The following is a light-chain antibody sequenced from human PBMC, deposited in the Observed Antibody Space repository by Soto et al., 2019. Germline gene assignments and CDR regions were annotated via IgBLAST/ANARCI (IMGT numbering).Light chain of an antibody. J-gene: IGKJ1*01. CDR3: QQSGKSPT. CDR2: AAS. V-gene: IGKV3-20*01. CDR1: HSVSSGT. Sequence: PLSCSASHSVSSGTLAWYQQKLGQAPRLLIYAASSRATGMPDRFSGRGAGTDFTISISRLEHEDCAEYWCQQSGKSPTFGQGTKVDIK.